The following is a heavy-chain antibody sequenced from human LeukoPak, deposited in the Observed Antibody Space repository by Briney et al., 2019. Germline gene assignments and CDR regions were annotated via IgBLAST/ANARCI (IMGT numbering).Heavy chain of an antibody. J-gene: IGHJ6*02. D-gene: IGHD5-12*01. V-gene: IGHV3-7*01. CDR2: IKQDGSEK. Sequence: GGSLRLSCAASGFTFSSYWMSWVRQAPGKGLEWVANIKQDGSEKYYVDSVKGQFTISRDNAKNSLYLQMNSLRAEDTAVYYCARVMWLTNYGMDVWGQGTTVTVSS. CDR1: GFTFSSYW. CDR3: ARVMWLTNYGMDV.